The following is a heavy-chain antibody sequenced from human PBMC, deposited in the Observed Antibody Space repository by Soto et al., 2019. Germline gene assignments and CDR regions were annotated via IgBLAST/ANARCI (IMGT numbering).Heavy chain of an antibody. CDR3: VSWVSAHFDF. CDR2: IDHFSANT. J-gene: IGHJ4*02. V-gene: IGHV3-23*01. D-gene: IGHD3-16*01. CDR1: GFTFSSHA. Sequence: GGSLRLSCAVSGFTFSSHAMTWVRQARGTGLEWVSTIDHFSANTHYADSVKGRFTISRDNSRDTVYLQMSSLRAADTALYFCVSWVSAHFDFWGQGTPVTVSS.